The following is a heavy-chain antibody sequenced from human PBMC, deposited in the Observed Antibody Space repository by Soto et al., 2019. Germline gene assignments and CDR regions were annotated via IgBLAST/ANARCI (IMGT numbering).Heavy chain of an antibody. CDR2: ISSTGGST. V-gene: IGHV3-23*01. J-gene: IGHJ3*02. D-gene: IGHD4-17*01. CDR3: AHPRGYGVFDAVDI. CDR1: GFLFSTYA. Sequence: GGSLRLSCAASGFLFSTYAMNWVRQAPGKGLEWVSAISSTGGSTYYAESVRGRFTISRDNSINTLYLQMSSLRTEDTALYYCAHPRGYGVFDAVDIWGQGXMVTV.